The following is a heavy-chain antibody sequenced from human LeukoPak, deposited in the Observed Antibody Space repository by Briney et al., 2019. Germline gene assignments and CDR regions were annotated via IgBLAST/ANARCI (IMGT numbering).Heavy chain of an antibody. D-gene: IGHD5-24*01. J-gene: IGHJ4*02. Sequence: PSETLSLTCTVSGYSISSGYYWGWIRQPPGKGLEWIGSIYHSGSTYYNPSLKSRVTISVDTSKNQFSLKLSSVTAADTAVYYCARDGDGYRGGIDYWGQGTLVTVSS. CDR3: ARDGDGYRGGIDY. CDR1: GYSISSGYY. CDR2: IYHSGST. V-gene: IGHV4-38-2*02.